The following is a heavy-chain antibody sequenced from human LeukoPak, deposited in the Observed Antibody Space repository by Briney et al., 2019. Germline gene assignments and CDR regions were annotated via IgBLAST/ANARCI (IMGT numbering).Heavy chain of an antibody. V-gene: IGHV4-59*01. CDR2: IYYSGST. CDR3: ARRIGLTMGATGRSYWYFDL. CDR1: GGSISSYY. Sequence: SETLSLTCTVSGGSISSYYWSWIRQPPGKGLEWIGYIYYSGSTNYNPSLKSRVTISVDTSKNQFSLKLSSVTAADTAVYYCARRIGLTMGATGRSYWYFDLWGRGTLVTVSS. J-gene: IGHJ2*01. D-gene: IGHD1-26*01.